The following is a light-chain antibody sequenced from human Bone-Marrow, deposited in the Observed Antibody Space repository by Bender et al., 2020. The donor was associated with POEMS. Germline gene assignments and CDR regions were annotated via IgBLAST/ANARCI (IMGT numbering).Light chain of an antibody. J-gene: IGLJ3*02. V-gene: IGLV2-23*02. CDR2: EVS. CDR1: SSDVGGYNL. CDR3: AVWDDSLNGWV. Sequence: QSALTQAASVSGSPGQSITISCTGTSSDVGGYNLVSWYQQHPGKVPKVVIYEVSQRPSGVSSRFSGSKSGNTASLTISGLQAEDEADYYCAVWDDSLNGWVFGGGTKLTVL.